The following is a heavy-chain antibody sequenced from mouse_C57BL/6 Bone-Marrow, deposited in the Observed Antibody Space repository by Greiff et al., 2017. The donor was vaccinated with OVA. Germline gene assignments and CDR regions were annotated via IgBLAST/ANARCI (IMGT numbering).Heavy chain of an antibody. J-gene: IGHJ2*01. D-gene: IGHD1-1*01. CDR2: IDPENGDT. Sequence: EVKLVESGAELVRPGASVKLSCTASGFNIKDDYMHWVKQRPEQGLEWIGWIDPENGDTEYASKFQGKATITADTSSNTAYLQLSSLTSEDTAVYYCTPITTVVEGYWGQGTTLTVSS. CDR3: TPITTVVEGY. V-gene: IGHV14-4*01. CDR1: GFNIKDDY.